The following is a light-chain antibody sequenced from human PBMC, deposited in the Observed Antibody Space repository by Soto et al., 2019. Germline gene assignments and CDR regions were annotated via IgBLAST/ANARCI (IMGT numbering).Light chain of an antibody. CDR3: MQAAYCPYT. J-gene: IGKJ2*01. CDR2: KVS. V-gene: IGKV2-30*01. Sequence: EAVLTQSPATLPVTLGQPASISCRSSLSLVYSDGNIYFNWFQQRPGHSPRRLIYKVSSRDSGVPDRFSGSGSGTDFTLKISRVEAEDVAVYYCMQAAYCPYTFGQGTRLEIK. CDR1: LSLVYSDGNIY.